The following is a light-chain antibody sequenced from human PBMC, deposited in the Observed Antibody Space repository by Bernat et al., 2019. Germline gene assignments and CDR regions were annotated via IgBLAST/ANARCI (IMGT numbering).Light chain of an antibody. Sequence: SSELTQDPAVSVALGQTVRITCQGDSLRNYFTSWYQQKPGQAPLLLIYEKNKRPSGIPDRFSGSSSGNTASLTITGAQAEDEADYYCNSRDSSGHPYVFGTGTKVTVL. J-gene: IGLJ1*01. CDR1: SLRNYF. CDR3: NSRDSSGHPYV. V-gene: IGLV3-19*01. CDR2: EKN.